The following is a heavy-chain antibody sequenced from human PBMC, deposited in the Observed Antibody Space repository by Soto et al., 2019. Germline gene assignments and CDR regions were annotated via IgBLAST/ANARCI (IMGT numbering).Heavy chain of an antibody. D-gene: IGHD3-10*01. CDR2: INHSGST. J-gene: IGHJ3*02. Sequence: SETLSLTCTVYGGSFSGYYWSWIRQPPGKGLEWIGEINHSGSTNYNPSLKSRVTISVDTSKNQFSLKLSSVTAADTAVYYCARPITNVAFDIWGQGTMVTVSS. CDR3: ARPITNVAFDI. CDR1: GGSFSGYY. V-gene: IGHV4-34*01.